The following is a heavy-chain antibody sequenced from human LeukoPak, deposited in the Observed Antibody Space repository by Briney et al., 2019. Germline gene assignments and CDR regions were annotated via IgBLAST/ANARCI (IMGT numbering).Heavy chain of an antibody. CDR3: ATSLKGDYYDSSGYYKYYFDY. CDR1: GYTLTELS. Sequence: ASVKVSCKVSGYTLTELSMHWVRQAPGKGLEWMGGFDPEDGETIYAQKFQGRVTMTEDTSTDTAYMELSSLRSEDTAVYYCATSLKGDYYDSSGYYKYYFDYWGQGTLVTVSS. V-gene: IGHV1-24*01. D-gene: IGHD3-22*01. CDR2: FDPEDGET. J-gene: IGHJ4*02.